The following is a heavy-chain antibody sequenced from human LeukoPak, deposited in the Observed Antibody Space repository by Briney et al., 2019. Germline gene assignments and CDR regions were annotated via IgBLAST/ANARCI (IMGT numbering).Heavy chain of an antibody. CDR2: INGDGSEK. Sequence: GGSLRLSCAASGFTFSSYSMNWVRQAPGKGLEWVANINGDGSEKFYVDSVKGRFTISRDNAKNSPYLQMNSLRAEDTAVYYCARQFYYGSGTYEWLIFFDLWGRGTLVTVSS. CDR1: GFTFSSYS. CDR3: ARQFYYGSGTYEWLIFFDL. V-gene: IGHV3-7*05. J-gene: IGHJ2*01. D-gene: IGHD3-10*01.